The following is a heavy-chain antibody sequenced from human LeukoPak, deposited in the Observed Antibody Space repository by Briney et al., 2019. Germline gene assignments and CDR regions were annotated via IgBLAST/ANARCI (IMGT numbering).Heavy chain of an antibody. J-gene: IGHJ4*02. Sequence: SETLSLTCTVSGGSISSYYWNWIRQPPGKGLEWIGEINHSGSTNYNPSLKSRVTISVDTSKNQFSLKLSSVTAADTAVYYCARVGGYYIDYWGQGTLVTVSS. CDR2: INHSGST. V-gene: IGHV4-34*01. CDR1: GGSISSYY. CDR3: ARVGGYYIDY. D-gene: IGHD3-22*01.